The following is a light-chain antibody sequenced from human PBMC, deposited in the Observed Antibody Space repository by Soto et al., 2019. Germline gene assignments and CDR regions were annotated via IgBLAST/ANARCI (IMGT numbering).Light chain of an antibody. J-gene: IGKJ4*01. CDR1: QSIAANY. CDR3: QQYGTAPLT. CDR2: VTS. V-gene: IGKV3-20*01. Sequence: EIVLTQSPGSLSLSPGERATLSCRASQSIAANYLAWYQQKPGQAPRLLIYVTSSRATGIPDRFSGSGSGTDFTLTIRRLEPEDVAVYYCQQYGTAPLTFGGGTKVEIK.